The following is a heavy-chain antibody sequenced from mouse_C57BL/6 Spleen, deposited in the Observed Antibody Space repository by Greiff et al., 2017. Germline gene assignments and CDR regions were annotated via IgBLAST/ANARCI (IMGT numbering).Heavy chain of an antibody. CDR1: GYTFTDYY. D-gene: IGHD1-1*01. Sequence: DVQLQESGPVLVKPGASVKMSCKASGYTFTDYYMNWVKQSHGKSLEWIGVINPYNGGTSYNQKFKGKATLTVDKSSRTAYMELNSLTSEDSAVYYCARYGSSYKYFDVWGTGTTVTVSS. CDR2: INPYNGGT. V-gene: IGHV1-19*01. CDR3: ARYGSSYKYFDV. J-gene: IGHJ1*03.